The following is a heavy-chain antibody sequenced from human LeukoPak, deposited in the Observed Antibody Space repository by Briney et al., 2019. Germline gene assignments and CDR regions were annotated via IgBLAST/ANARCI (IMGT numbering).Heavy chain of an antibody. V-gene: IGHV5-51*01. Sequence: GESLKISCKGSGYSFTSYWIGWVRQRPVKGLEWRATIYPGVSETTYSPSVQGPVTISAAKSIRTAYLQWRSLKASDTAMYYCARLGGGVDTAMVIGCWGQGTLVTVSS. D-gene: IGHD5-18*01. CDR1: GYSFTSYW. CDR2: IYPGVSET. J-gene: IGHJ4*02. CDR3: ARLGGGVDTAMVIGC.